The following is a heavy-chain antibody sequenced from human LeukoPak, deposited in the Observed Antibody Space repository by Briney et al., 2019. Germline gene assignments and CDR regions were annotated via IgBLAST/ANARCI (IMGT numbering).Heavy chain of an antibody. Sequence: VGILKVSCKASGYTFTGHYMHWVRQTPGQGLEWMGWINTNSGGTKNAQKFRGRVTLTRDTSISTAYMELSRLRCDDTAVYYCARSYDFWSGPPFDPWGQGTLVTVSS. CDR1: GYTFTGHY. CDR2: INTNSGGT. CDR3: ARSYDFWSGPPFDP. V-gene: IGHV1-2*02. D-gene: IGHD3-3*01. J-gene: IGHJ5*02.